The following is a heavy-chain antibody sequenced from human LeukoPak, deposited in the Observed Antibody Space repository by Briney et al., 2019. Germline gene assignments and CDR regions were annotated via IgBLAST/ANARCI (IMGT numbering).Heavy chain of an antibody. Sequence: TSETLSLTCTVSGGSISSGDYYWSWIRQPPGKGLEWIGYIYYSGSTYYNPSLKSRVTISVDTSKNQFSLKLSSVTAADTAISYCARAPLDCSGGSCYYWYFDLWGRGTLVTVSS. CDR3: ARAPLDCSGGSCYYWYFDL. D-gene: IGHD2-15*01. CDR1: GGSISSGDYY. V-gene: IGHV4-30-4*08. J-gene: IGHJ2*01. CDR2: IYYSGST.